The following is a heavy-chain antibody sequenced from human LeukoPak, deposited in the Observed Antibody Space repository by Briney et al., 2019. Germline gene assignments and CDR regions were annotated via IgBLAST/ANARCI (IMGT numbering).Heavy chain of an antibody. CDR2: ISSSSSYI. CDR1: GFTFSSYS. D-gene: IGHD6-13*01. J-gene: IGHJ4*02. Sequence: GGSLRLSCAASGFTFSSYSMNWVRQAPGKGLEWVSSISSSSSYIYYADSVKGRFTISRDNAKNSLYLQMNSLRAEDTAVYYCARDQGCSSWEPHGVLDYWGQGTLVTVSS. CDR3: ARDQGCSSWEPHGVLDY. V-gene: IGHV3-21*01.